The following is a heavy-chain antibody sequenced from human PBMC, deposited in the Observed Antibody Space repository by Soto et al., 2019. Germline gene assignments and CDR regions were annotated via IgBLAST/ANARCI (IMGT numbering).Heavy chain of an antibody. V-gene: IGHV1-3*01. Sequence: QVRLVQSGTEVKKPGASVMVSCKATGYTFANYAIHWVRQAPGQDFEWMGWINAGNGNTRNSQKFQGRVTFTRDTYASTAHIEVGRLRFADTAVSCCARDLWGWGRTNVNFGVDVCGQGTKVIVSS. D-gene: IGHD3-16*01. CDR3: ARDLWGWGRTNVNFGVDV. J-gene: IGHJ6*02. CDR2: INAGNGNT. CDR1: GYTFANYA.